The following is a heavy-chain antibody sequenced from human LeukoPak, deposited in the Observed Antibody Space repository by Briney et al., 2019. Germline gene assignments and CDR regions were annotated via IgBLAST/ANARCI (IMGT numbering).Heavy chain of an antibody. CDR2: ISAYNGNT. Sequence: GASVKVSCKASGYTFTSYGISWVRQAPGQGFEWMGWISAYNGNTNYAQKLQGRVTMTTDTSTSTAYMELRSLRSDDTAVYYCARGLTGYGGTYYYYYYIDVWDKGTTVTVSS. V-gene: IGHV1-18*01. CDR1: GYTFTSYG. J-gene: IGHJ6*03. CDR3: ARGLTGYGGTYYYYYYIDV. D-gene: IGHD3-9*01.